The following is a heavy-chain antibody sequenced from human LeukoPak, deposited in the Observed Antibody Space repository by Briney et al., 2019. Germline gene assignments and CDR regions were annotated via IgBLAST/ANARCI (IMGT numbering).Heavy chain of an antibody. CDR3: AKSRVWFGEYYYYGMDV. D-gene: IGHD3-10*01. J-gene: IGHJ6*02. V-gene: IGHV3-66*01. CDR1: GFTVSSNY. Sequence: GGSLRLSCAASGFTVSSNYMSWVRQAPGKGLEWVSVIYSGGSTYYADSVKGRFTISRDNSKNTLYLQVNSLRAEDTAVYYCAKSRVWFGEYYYYGMDVWGQGTTVTVSS. CDR2: IYSGGST.